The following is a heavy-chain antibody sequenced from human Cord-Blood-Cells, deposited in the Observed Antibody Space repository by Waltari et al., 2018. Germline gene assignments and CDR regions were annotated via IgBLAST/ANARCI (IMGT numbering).Heavy chain of an antibody. CDR3: AKDVYYDFWSGYYDHGMDV. V-gene: IGHV3-9*01. D-gene: IGHD3-3*01. CDR2: ISWNSGSI. J-gene: IGHJ6*02. CDR1: GFTFDDYA. Sequence: EVQLVESGGGLVQPGRSLRLSCAASGFTFDDYAMHLVRQAPGKGLEWVSGISWNSGSIGYADSVKGRFTISRDNAKNSLYLQMNSLRAEDTALYYCAKDVYYDFWSGYYDHGMDVWGQGTTVTVSS.